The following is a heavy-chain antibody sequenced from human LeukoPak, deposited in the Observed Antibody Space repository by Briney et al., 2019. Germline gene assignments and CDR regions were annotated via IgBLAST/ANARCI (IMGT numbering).Heavy chain of an antibody. CDR1: GFTFSSYS. CDR3: ARDGGMGESYDYYYIDV. Sequence: GGSLRLSCAASGFTFSSYSMNWVRQAPGKGLEWVSSISISSSYIYYADSVKGRFTISRDNAKNSLYLQMNSLRAEDAAVYYCARDGGMGESYDYYYIDVWGEGTTFTVSS. V-gene: IGHV3-21*01. CDR2: ISISSSYI. J-gene: IGHJ6*03. D-gene: IGHD1-26*01.